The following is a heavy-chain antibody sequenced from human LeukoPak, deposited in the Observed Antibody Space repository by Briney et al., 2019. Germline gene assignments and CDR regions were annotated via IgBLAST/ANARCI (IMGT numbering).Heavy chain of an antibody. V-gene: IGHV4-31*03. CDR1: GGSISSGGYY. CDR3: ARRGYSQTYFDY. CDR2: IYYSGST. J-gene: IGHJ4*02. D-gene: IGHD5-18*01. Sequence: SQTLSLTCTVSGGSISSGGYYWSWIRQHPGKGLEWTGYIYYSGSTYYNPSLKSRVTISVDTSKNQFSLELSSVTAADTAVYYCARRGYSQTYFDYWGQGTLVTVSS.